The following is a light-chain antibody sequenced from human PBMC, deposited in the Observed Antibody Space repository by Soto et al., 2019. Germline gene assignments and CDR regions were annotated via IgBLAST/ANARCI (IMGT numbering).Light chain of an antibody. V-gene: IGKV3-20*01. CDR3: QQYGSSYPWT. CDR2: DAS. J-gene: IGKJ1*01. CDR1: QSLSGSQ. Sequence: EIVLTHSPGTLSLSPGERATLSFTASQSLSGSQLAWYQQKPGQAPRLLIHDASSRATGISDRFSGSGSGTDFTLTIRRLEPEDFAVYYCQQYGSSYPWTFGQGTKVDIK.